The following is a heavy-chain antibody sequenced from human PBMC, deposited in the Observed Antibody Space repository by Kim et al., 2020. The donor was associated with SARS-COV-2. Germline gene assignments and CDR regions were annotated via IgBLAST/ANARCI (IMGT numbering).Heavy chain of an antibody. J-gene: IGHJ4*02. CDR3: AKDAVGWIRWGFFHS. CDR1: GFTFINYG. Sequence: GGSLRLSCRASGFTFINYGMHWVRQAPGKGLEWVAVISNDGSNKYYAVSVKGRFTIFRDNSKNTLYLQMNSLRAEDTALYYCAKDAVGWIRWGFFHSWGQGTLVTLSS. CDR2: ISNDGSNK. V-gene: IGHV3-30*18. D-gene: IGHD5-12*01.